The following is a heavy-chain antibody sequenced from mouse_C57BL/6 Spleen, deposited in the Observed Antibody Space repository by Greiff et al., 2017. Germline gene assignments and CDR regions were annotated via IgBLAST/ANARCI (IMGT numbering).Heavy chain of an antibody. V-gene: IGHV1-69*01. CDR3: ARRSDYFDY. CDR1: GYTFTSYW. Sequence: QVQLQQPGAELVMPGASVKLSCKASGYTFTSYWMHWVKQRPGQGLEWIGAIDPSDSYTNYNQKFKGKSTLTVDKSSSTAYMQLSSLTSEDSAVYYCARRSDYFDYWGQGTTLTVSS. CDR2: IDPSDSYT. J-gene: IGHJ2*01.